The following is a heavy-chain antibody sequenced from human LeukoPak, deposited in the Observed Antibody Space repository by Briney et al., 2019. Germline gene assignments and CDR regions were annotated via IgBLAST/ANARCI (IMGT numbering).Heavy chain of an antibody. CDR2: ISYDGSNK. Sequence: PGGPLRLSCAASGFTFSSYTMHWVRQAPGKGLEWVAVISYDGSNKYYADSVKGRFTISRDNSKNTLYLQMNSLRVEDTAVYYCARVLVAAADYYYCMDVWGKGTTVTVSS. CDR1: GFTFSSYT. D-gene: IGHD6-13*01. V-gene: IGHV3-30-3*01. CDR3: ARVLVAAADYYYCMDV. J-gene: IGHJ6*03.